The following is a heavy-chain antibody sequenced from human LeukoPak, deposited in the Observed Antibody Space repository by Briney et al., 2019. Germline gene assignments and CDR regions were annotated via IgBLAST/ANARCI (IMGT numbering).Heavy chain of an antibody. CDR3: ARHRDGCWIDY. CDR2: IWYDGSNK. D-gene: IGHD5-24*01. CDR1: GFTFSSYG. Sequence: GGSLRLSCAASGFTFSSYGMHWVRQAPGKGLEWVAVIWYDGSNKYYADSVKGRFTISRDNSKNTLYLQMNSLRAEDTAVYYCARHRDGCWIDYWGQGTLVTVSS. V-gene: IGHV3-33*01. J-gene: IGHJ4*02.